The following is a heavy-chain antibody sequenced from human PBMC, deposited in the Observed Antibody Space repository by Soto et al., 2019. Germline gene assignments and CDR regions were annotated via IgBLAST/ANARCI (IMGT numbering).Heavy chain of an antibody. CDR2: ISWNSGSI. CDR3: AKDAFSIAVAQPTHPS. D-gene: IGHD6-19*01. J-gene: IGHJ5*02. CDR1: GFTFDDYA. V-gene: IGHV3-9*01. Sequence: EVQLVESGGGLVQPGRSLRLSCAASGFTFDDYAMHWVRQASGKGLEWVTGISWNSGSIGYADYVKGRFTISRDNAKNSLYLQMNSLRAEDTALYYCAKDAFSIAVAQPTHPSWGQGTLVTVSS.